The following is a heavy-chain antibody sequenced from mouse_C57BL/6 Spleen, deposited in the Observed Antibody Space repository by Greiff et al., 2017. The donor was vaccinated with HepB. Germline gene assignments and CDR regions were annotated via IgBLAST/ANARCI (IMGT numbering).Heavy chain of an antibody. Sequence: QVQLQQSGAELVRPGASVKLSCKASGYTFTDYYINWVKQRPGQGLEWIARIYPGSGNTYYNEKFKGKATLTAEKSSSTAYMQLSSLTSEDSAVYFCARALLYYAMDYWGQGTSVTVSS. J-gene: IGHJ4*01. CDR3: ARALLYYAMDY. CDR1: GYTFTDYY. V-gene: IGHV1-76*01. CDR2: IYPGSGNT.